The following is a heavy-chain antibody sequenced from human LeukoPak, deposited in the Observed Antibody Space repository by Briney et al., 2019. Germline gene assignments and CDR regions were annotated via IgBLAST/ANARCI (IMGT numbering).Heavy chain of an antibody. D-gene: IGHD3-9*01. CDR1: GGSISSSSYY. Sequence: PSETLSLTCTVSGGSISSSSYYWGWIRQPPGKGLEWIGSIYYSGSTYYNPSLKSRVTISVDTSKNQFSLKLSSVTAADTAVYYCAREGYDILTDYFDYWGQGTLVTVSS. CDR2: IYYSGST. J-gene: IGHJ4*02. V-gene: IGHV4-39*07. CDR3: AREGYDILTDYFDY.